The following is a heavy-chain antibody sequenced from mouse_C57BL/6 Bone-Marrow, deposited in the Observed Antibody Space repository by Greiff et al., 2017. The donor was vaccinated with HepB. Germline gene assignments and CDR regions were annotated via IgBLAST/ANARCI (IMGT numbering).Heavy chain of an antibody. J-gene: IGHJ3*01. CDR1: GFSFTSYG. D-gene: IGHD1-1*01. V-gene: IGHV2-6*01. CDR2: IWGAGST. Sequence: QVQLKESGPGLVAPSQSLSITCTVSGFSFTSYGVDWVRQSPGKGLEWLGVIWGAGSTNYNSPLKFRLGISKDNSNSQVFLKMNSMQTADTAMYYCAIEGSAVGRHGGFADWGQGTLVTVSA. CDR3: AIEGSAVGRHGGFAD.